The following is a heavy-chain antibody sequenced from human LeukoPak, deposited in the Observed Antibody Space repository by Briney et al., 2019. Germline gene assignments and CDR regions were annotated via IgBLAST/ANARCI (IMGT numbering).Heavy chain of an antibody. J-gene: IGHJ4*02. CDR3: ARGVYSSGWYGFDY. CDR1: GFTFSSYS. D-gene: IGHD6-19*01. V-gene: IGHV3-21*01. CDR2: ISSSSYI. Sequence: GGSLRLSCAASGFTFSSYSMNWVRQAPGKGLEWVSSISSSSYIYYADSVKGRFTISRDNAKNSLYLQMNSLRAEDTAVYYCARGVYSSGWYGFDYWGQGTLVTVSS.